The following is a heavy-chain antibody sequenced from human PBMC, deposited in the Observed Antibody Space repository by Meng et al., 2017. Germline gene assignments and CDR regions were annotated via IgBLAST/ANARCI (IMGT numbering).Heavy chain of an antibody. Sequence: QLVQPVALVNKPGSSVKVSCKASGVPFSIYASSWVRQAPGQGLEWMGGIIPIFGTANYAQKFQGRVTITTDESTSTAYMELSSLRSEDTAVYYCARGTMVRGVINAFDIWGQGTMVTVSS. CDR2: IIPIFGTA. J-gene: IGHJ3*02. CDR3: ARGTMVRGVINAFDI. CDR1: GVPFSIYA. D-gene: IGHD3-10*01. V-gene: IGHV1-69*05.